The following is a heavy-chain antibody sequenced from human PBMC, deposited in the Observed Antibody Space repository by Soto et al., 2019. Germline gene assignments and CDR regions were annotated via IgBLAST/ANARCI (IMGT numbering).Heavy chain of an antibody. CDR1: GYTFTSYG. CDR3: AGRIAAAGTQYYYYYGMDV. V-gene: IGHV1-18*01. Sequence: ASVKVSCKASGYTFTSYGISWVRQAPGQGLEGMGWISAYNGNTNYAQKLQGRVTMITDTATSTAYVELRSLRSDGTAVYYCAGRIAAAGTQYYYYYGMDVWGQGTTVTVSS. CDR2: ISAYNGNT. D-gene: IGHD6-13*01. J-gene: IGHJ6*02.